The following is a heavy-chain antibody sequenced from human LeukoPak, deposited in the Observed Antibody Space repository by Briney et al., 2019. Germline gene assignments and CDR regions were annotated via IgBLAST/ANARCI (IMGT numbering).Heavy chain of an antibody. CDR3: ARLTTTSPEDF. D-gene: IGHD4-11*01. CDR2: IYHSGST. CDR1: GYSISSGYF. J-gene: IGHJ4*02. Sequence: SETLSLTCAVSGYSISSGYFWGWIRQPPGKGLEWIGSIYHSGSTYYNPSPKSRVTISVDTSKNQFSLKVNSVTAADTAVYYCARLTTTSPEDFWGQGTLVTVSS. V-gene: IGHV4-38-2*01.